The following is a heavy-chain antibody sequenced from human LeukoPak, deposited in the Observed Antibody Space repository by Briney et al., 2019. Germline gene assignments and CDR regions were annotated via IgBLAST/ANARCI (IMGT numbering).Heavy chain of an antibody. J-gene: IGHJ4*02. Sequence: SETLSLTCTVSGGSIRTYYWSWIRQPPGKGLEWIGDIYNSGSTNYNPSRKSRVTISIDTSKNQFSLKLSSVTAADTAVYYCARENSNSWYLDYWGQGTLVTVSS. CDR3: ARENSNSWYLDY. CDR1: GGSIRTYY. D-gene: IGHD6-13*01. CDR2: IYNSGST. V-gene: IGHV4-59*13.